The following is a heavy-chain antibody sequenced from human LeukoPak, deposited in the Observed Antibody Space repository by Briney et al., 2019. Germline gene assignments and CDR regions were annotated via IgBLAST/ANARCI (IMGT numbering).Heavy chain of an antibody. V-gene: IGHV3-21*01. CDR3: ARDKQYSGSYNPFDY. Sequence: AGSLRLSCAASGFTFSSYSMNWVRQAPGKGLEWVSSISSSRSYIYYADSVKGRFTISRDNAKNSLYLQMNSLRAEDTDVYYCARDKQYSGSYNPFDYWGQGTLVTVSS. D-gene: IGHD1-26*01. CDR2: ISSSRSYI. J-gene: IGHJ4*02. CDR1: GFTFSSYS.